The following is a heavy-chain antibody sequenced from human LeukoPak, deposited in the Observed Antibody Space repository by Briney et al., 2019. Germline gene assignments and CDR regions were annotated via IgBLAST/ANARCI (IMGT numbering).Heavy chain of an antibody. CDR2: IYSGGST. CDR1: GFTVSSNY. Sequence: PGGSLRLSCAASGFTVSSNYMSWVRQAPGKGLEWVSVIYSGGSTYYVDSVKGRFTISRDNSKNTLYLQMNSLRAEDTAVYYCARGEGITIFGVVQTSWAFDIWGQGTMVTVSS. V-gene: IGHV3-53*01. J-gene: IGHJ3*02. CDR3: ARGEGITIFGVVQTSWAFDI. D-gene: IGHD3-3*01.